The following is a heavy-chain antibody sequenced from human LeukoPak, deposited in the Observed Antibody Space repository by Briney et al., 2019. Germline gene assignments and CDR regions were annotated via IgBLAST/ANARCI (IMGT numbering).Heavy chain of an antibody. CDR2: ISYDGSNK. Sequence: GGSLRLSCAASGFTFSSYAMHWVRQAPGKGLEWVAVISYDGSNKYYADSVKGRFTISRDNSKNTLYLQMNSLRAEDTAVYYCAKGYGDYFDYFDYWGQGTLVTVSS. D-gene: IGHD4-17*01. CDR3: AKGYGDYFDYFDY. CDR1: GFTFSSYA. J-gene: IGHJ4*02. V-gene: IGHV3-30-3*01.